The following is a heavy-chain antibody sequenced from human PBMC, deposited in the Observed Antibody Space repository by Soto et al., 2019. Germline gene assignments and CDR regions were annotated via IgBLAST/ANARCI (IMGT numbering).Heavy chain of an antibody. CDR1: GFTFTRYS. Sequence: VQLVESGGGLVKPGGSLRLSCAASGFTFTRYSMNWVRQAPGKGLEWVSSISSTTNYIYYANSMKGRFTVSRDNDKNSVYLEMNSLSAEDTALYYCARESEDLTSNFDYWGQGTLVTVSS. V-gene: IGHV3-21*01. CDR3: ARESEDLTSNFDY. CDR2: ISSTTNYI. J-gene: IGHJ4*02.